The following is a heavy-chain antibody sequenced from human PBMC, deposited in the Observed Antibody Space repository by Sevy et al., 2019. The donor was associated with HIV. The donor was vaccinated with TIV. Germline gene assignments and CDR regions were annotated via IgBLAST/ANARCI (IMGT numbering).Heavy chain of an antibody. Sequence: GGSLRLSCAASGFTFSSYAMNWVRQAPGKGLEWVSSISSSSSHIYAADSLKGRFTISRDNAKNSLFLQMNSLRAEDPAIYYCARVAADDPDFYYYGMDVWGQGTTVTVSS. CDR1: GFTFSSYA. CDR2: ISSSSSHI. CDR3: ARVAADDPDFYYYGMDV. J-gene: IGHJ6*02. D-gene: IGHD6-13*01. V-gene: IGHV3-21*01.